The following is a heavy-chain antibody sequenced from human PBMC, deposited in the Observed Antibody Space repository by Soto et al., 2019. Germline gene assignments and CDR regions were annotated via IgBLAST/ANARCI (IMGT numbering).Heavy chain of an antibody. CDR1: GGSITSDW. J-gene: IGHJ5*02. V-gene: IGHV4-59*01. CDR2: IYYGADN. Sequence: PSETLSLTCSVSGGSITSDWWSWIRQPPEKGLEWIGYIYYGADNNYNPILKSRVTISGDTSQNQVSLKLNSVTTADTAVYYCARWDSNCFDPWGQGVLVTVSS. D-gene: IGHD1-26*01. CDR3: ARWDSNCFDP.